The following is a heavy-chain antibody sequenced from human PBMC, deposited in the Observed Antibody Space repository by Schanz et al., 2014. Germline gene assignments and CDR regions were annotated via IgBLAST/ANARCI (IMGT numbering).Heavy chain of an antibody. D-gene: IGHD3-16*01. CDR3: ARNYESHLSPPRHDAFDV. Sequence: EVQLVESGGGLAQPGGSLRLSCAASGITFSGYSMNWVRQAPGKGLEWVSYISGSSSTKYYADSVKGRFTISRDNGKKSLYRQRNSQGAEDTAVYFCARNYESHLSPPRHDAFDVWGQGTVVTVSS. CDR2: ISGSSSTK. V-gene: IGHV3-48*01. CDR1: GITFSGYS. J-gene: IGHJ3*01.